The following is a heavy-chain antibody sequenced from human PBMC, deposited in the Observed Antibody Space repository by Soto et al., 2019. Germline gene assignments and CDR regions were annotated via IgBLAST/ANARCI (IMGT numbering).Heavy chain of an antibody. J-gene: IGHJ4*02. V-gene: IGHV3-30*18. CDR2: ISYDGSNK. D-gene: IGHD6-19*01. CDR3: ANVLPLPSSIAVAGAPDY. Sequence: QVQLVESGGGVVQPGRSLRLSCAASGFTFSSYGMHWVRQAPGKGLEWVAVISYDGSNKYYADSVKGRFTISRDNSKNTLYLQMNSLRAEDTAVYYCANVLPLPSSIAVAGAPDYWGQGTLVTVSS. CDR1: GFTFSSYG.